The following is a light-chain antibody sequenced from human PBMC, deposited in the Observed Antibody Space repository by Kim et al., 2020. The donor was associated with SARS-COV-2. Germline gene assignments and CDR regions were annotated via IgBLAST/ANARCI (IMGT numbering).Light chain of an antibody. V-gene: IGLV1-44*01. Sequence: GQRVTIPCSGGILTVGSNTVIWHQQISGTAPKHLLYNNDHRHSGVPDRFSGSQSGTSAPLSISGRPSEDEADYICAAWDDTLTGQVFGGGTQLTVL. CDR3: AAWDDTLTGQV. CDR2: NND. CDR1: ILTVGSNT. J-gene: IGLJ3*02.